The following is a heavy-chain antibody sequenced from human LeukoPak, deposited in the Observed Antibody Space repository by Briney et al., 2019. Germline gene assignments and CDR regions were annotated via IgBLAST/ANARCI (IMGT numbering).Heavy chain of an antibody. CDR3: ARLSIVGATTIRDY. D-gene: IGHD1-26*01. Sequence: SETLSLTCTVSGGSISSYYWSWIRQPPGKGLEWIGYIYYSGSTNYNPSLKSRVTISVDTSKHRFSLKLSSVTAADTAVYYCARLSIVGATTIRDYWGQGTLVTVSS. J-gene: IGHJ4*02. CDR1: GGSISSYY. V-gene: IGHV4-59*08. CDR2: IYYSGST.